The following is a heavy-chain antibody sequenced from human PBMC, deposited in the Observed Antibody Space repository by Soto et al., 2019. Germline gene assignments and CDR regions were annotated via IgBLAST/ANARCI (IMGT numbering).Heavy chain of an antibody. J-gene: IGHJ6*02. CDR3: ARDSPPDIVATIGGMDV. Sequence: EVQLVESGGGLIQPGGSLRLSCAASGFTVSSNYMSWVRQAPGKGLEWVSVIYSGGSTYYSDSVKGRFTISRDNSKNTLYLQMNSLSDEDTAVYYGARDSPPDIVATIGGMDVGGQGTTVTVSS. CDR2: IYSGGST. CDR1: GFTVSSNY. V-gene: IGHV3-53*01. D-gene: IGHD5-12*01.